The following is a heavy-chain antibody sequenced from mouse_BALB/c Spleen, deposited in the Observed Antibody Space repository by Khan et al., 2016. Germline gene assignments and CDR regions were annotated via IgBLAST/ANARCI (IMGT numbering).Heavy chain of an antibody. CDR1: GDSITSGY. J-gene: IGHJ2*01. V-gene: IGHV3-8*02. D-gene: IGHD2-1*01. Sequence: EVQLQESGPSLVKPSQTLSLTCSVTGDSITSGYWNWIRKFPGNKLEYMGYISYSGSTYYNPSLKSRMYNTLETSKNQYYLQLNSVTTEDTDTSYCASMVTTYYVDYWGQGTTLTVSS. CDR3: ASMVTTYYVDY. CDR2: ISYSGST.